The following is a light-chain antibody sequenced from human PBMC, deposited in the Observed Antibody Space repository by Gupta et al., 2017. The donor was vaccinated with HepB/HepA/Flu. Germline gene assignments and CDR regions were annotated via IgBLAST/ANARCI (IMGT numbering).Light chain of an antibody. Sequence: EIVMTQSPATLSVSQGERATLSCRASQIVSSYLAWYQQKPGQAPRLLIYGASSRDSGIPARFSGSGSGTDFTLTISSLQAEDFAVYYCQQKNSWPWTVGQGTKVEIK. J-gene: IGKJ1*01. CDR3: QQKNSWPWT. CDR1: QIVSSY. CDR2: GAS. V-gene: IGKV3-15*01.